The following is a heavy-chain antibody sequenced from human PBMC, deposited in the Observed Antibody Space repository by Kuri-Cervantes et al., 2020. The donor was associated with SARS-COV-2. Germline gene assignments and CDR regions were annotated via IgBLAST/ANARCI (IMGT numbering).Heavy chain of an antibody. D-gene: IGHD1-26*01. CDR2: ISYDGSNK. J-gene: IGHJ4*02. CDR3: ARLAGPWELPREFDY. CDR1: GFTFSSYA. V-gene: IGHV3-30-3*01. Sequence: GESLKISCAASGFTFSSYAMHWVRQAPGKGLEWVAVISYDGSNKYYADSVKGRFTISRDNSKNTLYLQMNSLRAEDTAVYYCARLAGPWELPREFDYWGQGTLVTVSS.